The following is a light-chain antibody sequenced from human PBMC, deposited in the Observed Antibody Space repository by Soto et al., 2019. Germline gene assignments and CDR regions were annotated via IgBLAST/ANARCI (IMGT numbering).Light chain of an antibody. J-gene: IGKJ1*01. Sequence: DIQMTQSPSFLSASVGDRVTITCWASQSISTYLNWYQQKPGKAPKLLIYGASTLQSAVPSRFTGSGSETYFTLTISSLQPEDFATYHCQQTYSTPWTFGQGTKVEIK. CDR3: QQTYSTPWT. CDR1: QSISTY. V-gene: IGKV1-39*01. CDR2: GAS.